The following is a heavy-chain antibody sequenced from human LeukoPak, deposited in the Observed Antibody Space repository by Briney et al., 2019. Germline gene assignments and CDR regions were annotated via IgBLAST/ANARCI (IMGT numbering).Heavy chain of an antibody. V-gene: IGHV4-34*01. CDR1: SVSFSGYY. J-gene: IGHJ4*02. CDR3: ARGRGVLTGQTRVKNPWTY. Sequence: PSENLSLTSAVYSVSFSGYYWSWIPPPPGQELEWMVEINHGRSNNSHTSLKSRVTISVDTSKNQFSLKLSSVTAADTAVYYCARGRGVLTGQTRVKNPWTYWGQGTLVTVSS. CDR2: INHGRSN. D-gene: IGHD3-9*01.